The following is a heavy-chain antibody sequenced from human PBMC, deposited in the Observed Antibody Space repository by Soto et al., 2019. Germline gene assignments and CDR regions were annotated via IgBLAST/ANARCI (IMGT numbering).Heavy chain of an antibody. D-gene: IGHD1-26*01. Sequence: SETLSLTGTVSGDSVSTYDCSWIRQSPWKGLQWICYIFYNGGTAYNPSLKSRVTMPLDISKKQFSLKLTSVTAADTAAYYCATVNLVHKAIDYCGQGTLVPVCS. CDR2: IFYNGGT. CDR1: GDSVSTYD. V-gene: IGHV4-59*02. CDR3: ATVNLVHKAIDY. J-gene: IGHJ4*02.